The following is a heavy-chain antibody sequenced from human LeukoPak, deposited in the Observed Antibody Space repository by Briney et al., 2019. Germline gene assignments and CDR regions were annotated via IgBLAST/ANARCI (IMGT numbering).Heavy chain of an antibody. V-gene: IGHV4-61*08. CDR2: IYYSGST. Sequence: SETLSLTCTVSGGSVNSGDYYWNWIRQPPGKGLEWIGYIYYSGSTNYNPSLKSRVTISVDTSKNQFSLKLSSVTAADTAGDYWARGGRDGNNLYYFTSGAQEPLAPVSS. CDR1: GGSVNSGDYY. D-gene: IGHD5-24*01. J-gene: IGHJ4*02. CDR3: ARGGRDGNNLYYFTS.